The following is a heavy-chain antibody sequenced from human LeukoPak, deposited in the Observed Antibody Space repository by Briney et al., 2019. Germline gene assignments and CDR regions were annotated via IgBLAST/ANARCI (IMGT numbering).Heavy chain of an antibody. D-gene: IGHD3-3*01. Sequence: GRSLRLSCAASRFTFRNYAMHWVRQAPGKGLEWGAVISYDGRNKYYAKSVKGRFTISRDNSKNTLYLQTNSLRAEDTAVYYCARVLGDDFWSGYLADVWGKGTTVTISS. V-gene: IGHV3-30*04. CDR3: ARVLGDDFWSGYLADV. J-gene: IGHJ6*04. CDR2: ISYDGRNK. CDR1: RFTFRNYA.